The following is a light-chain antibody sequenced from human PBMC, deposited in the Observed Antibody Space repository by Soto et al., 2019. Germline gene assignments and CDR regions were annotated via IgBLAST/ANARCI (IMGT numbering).Light chain of an antibody. Sequence: DIQMTQSPSSLSASVGDRVTITCRASQSISSYLNWYQQKPGKAPQLLIYAASSLHSGVPSRFSGSGSGTDFTLTISSLQPEDFATYYCQQTYVTPLTFGQGTRLEIK. V-gene: IGKV1-39*01. CDR1: QSISSY. CDR2: AAS. CDR3: QQTYVTPLT. J-gene: IGKJ5*01.